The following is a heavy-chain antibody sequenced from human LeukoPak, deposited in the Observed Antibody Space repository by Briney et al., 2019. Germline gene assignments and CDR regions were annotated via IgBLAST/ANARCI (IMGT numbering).Heavy chain of an antibody. V-gene: IGHV3-23*01. Sequence: GGSLRLSCADSGFTFSTFAINWVGQAPGKGLEWVSAISGVTDRIDYADSVKARFTISRDNSKNTLYLQMNSLRAEDTAVYYCAKDRGSYYYYYYMDVWGKGTTVSVSS. CDR3: AKDRGSYYYYYYMDV. J-gene: IGHJ6*03. CDR2: ISGVTDRI. CDR1: GFTFSTFA.